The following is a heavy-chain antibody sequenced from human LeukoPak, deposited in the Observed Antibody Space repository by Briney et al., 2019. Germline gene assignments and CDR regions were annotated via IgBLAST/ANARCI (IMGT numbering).Heavy chain of an antibody. J-gene: IGHJ4*02. CDR1: GFTFSSYS. Sequence: GGSLRLSCAAPGFTFSSYSMNWVRQAPGKGLGWVSSISSSSSYIYYADSVKGRFTISRDNAKNSLYLQMNSLRAEDTAVYYCARGIVATIGGDYWGQGTLVTVSS. V-gene: IGHV3-21*01. CDR3: ARGIVATIGGDY. D-gene: IGHD5-12*01. CDR2: ISSSSSYI.